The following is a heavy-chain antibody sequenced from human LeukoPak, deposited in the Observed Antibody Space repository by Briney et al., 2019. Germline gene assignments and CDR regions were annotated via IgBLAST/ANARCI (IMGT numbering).Heavy chain of an antibody. Sequence: GGSLRLSCSASGFSFSSYAMHWVRQAPGKGLEYVSAISSNGGSTYYADSVKGRFSISRDNSKNTLYLQMSSLRAEDTAVYYCAKGNWRYFDYWGQGTLVTVSS. CDR3: AKGNWRYFDY. J-gene: IGHJ4*02. V-gene: IGHV3-64D*09. CDR2: ISSNGGST. D-gene: IGHD1-1*01. CDR1: GFSFSSYA.